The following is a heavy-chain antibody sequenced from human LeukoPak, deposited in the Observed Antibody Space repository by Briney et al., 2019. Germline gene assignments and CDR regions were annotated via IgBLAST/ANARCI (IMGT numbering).Heavy chain of an antibody. V-gene: IGHV1-18*01. CDR2: ISAYNGNT. CDR3: AKDIVATITLGYYYYGMDV. J-gene: IGHJ6*02. D-gene: IGHD5-12*01. Sequence: ASVKVSCKASGYTFTSYGISWVRQAPGQGLERMGWISAYNGNTNYAQKLQGRVTMTTDTSTSTAYMELRSLRSDDTAVYYCAKDIVATITLGYYYYGMDVWGQGTTVTVSS. CDR1: GYTFTSYG.